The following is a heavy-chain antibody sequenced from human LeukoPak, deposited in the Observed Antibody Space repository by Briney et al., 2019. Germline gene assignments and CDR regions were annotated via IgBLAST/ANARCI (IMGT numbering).Heavy chain of an antibody. Sequence: GGSLRLSCAASGFTFTTYWMSWVRQAPGKGLEWVSNIKQDGSEKYYMDSVKGRFTISRDNAKNSLSLQMHSLRDEDTAVYYCVRDQGYCTSASCRGDAFDVWGQGSMVSVSS. J-gene: IGHJ3*01. CDR1: GFTFTTYW. CDR2: IKQDGSEK. D-gene: IGHD2-2*01. V-gene: IGHV3-7*01. CDR3: VRDQGYCTSASCRGDAFDV.